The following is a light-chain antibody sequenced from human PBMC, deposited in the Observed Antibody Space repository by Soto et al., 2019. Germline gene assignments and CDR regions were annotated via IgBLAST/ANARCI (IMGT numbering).Light chain of an antibody. Sequence: IVMTQCPATLYLCLGERATFSCRASQSVSSNLAWYQQKPGQAPRLLIYGASTRATGVPARFSGSGSGTEFTLTISTLKSEDFAVYYCQQYDNWPPLTFGGGTKVDIK. CDR2: GAS. CDR3: QQYDNWPPLT. V-gene: IGKV3-15*01. J-gene: IGKJ4*01. CDR1: QSVSSN.